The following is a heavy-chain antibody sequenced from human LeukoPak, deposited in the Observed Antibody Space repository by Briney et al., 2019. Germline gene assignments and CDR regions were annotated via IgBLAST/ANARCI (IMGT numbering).Heavy chain of an antibody. J-gene: IGHJ4*02. V-gene: IGHV3-30-3*02. D-gene: IGHD3-10*01. CDR1: GFTFSSYA. CDR3: AKNPVITKGLD. CDR2: ISYDGSNK. Sequence: PGGSLRLSCAASGFTFSSYAMHWVRQAPGKGLEWVAVISYDGSNKYYADSVKGRFTISRDNSKNTLYLQMNSLRADDTAVYYCAKNPVITKGLDWGQGTLVTVSS.